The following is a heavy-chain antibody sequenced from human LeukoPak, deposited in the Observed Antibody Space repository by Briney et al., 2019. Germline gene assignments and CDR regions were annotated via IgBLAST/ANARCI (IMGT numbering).Heavy chain of an antibody. J-gene: IGHJ4*02. CDR1: GYTFTGYY. V-gene: IGHV1-18*04. D-gene: IGHD3-10*01. Sequence: ASVKVSCKASGYTFTGYYMHWVRQAPGQGLEWMGWISAYNGNTNYAQKLQGRVTMTTDTSTSTAYMELRSLRSDDTAVYYCARVLGSGSLMNHHYFDYWGQGTLVTVSS. CDR2: ISAYNGNT. CDR3: ARVLGSGSLMNHHYFDY.